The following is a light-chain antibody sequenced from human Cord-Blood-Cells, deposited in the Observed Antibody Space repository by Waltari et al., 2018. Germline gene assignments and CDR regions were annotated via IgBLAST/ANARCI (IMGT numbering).Light chain of an antibody. J-gene: IGLJ2*01. Sequence: QSALTQPASVSGSPGQSTTLSCTGTSSDVGSDNLVSWYKQHPGKAPQLIIYEGSKRPSGVSNRVSGSKSCNTASLTISGLQAEDEAYYYCCSYAGSSTYVVFGGGTKLTVL. V-gene: IGLV2-23*01. CDR3: CSYAGSSTYVV. CDR1: SSDVGSDNL. CDR2: EGS.